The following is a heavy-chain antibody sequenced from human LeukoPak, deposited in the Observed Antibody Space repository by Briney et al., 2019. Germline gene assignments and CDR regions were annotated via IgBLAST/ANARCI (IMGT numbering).Heavy chain of an antibody. CDR3: AKDQSPQSYYYYGMDV. CDR2: ISSSGSTI. CDR1: GFTFSDYY. Sequence: GGSLRLSCAASGFTFSDYYMSWIRQAPGKGLEWVSYISSSGSTIYYADSVKGRFTISRDSSKNTLYLQMNSLRAEDTAVYYCAKDQSPQSYYYYGMDVWGQGTTVTVSS. V-gene: IGHV3-11*01. J-gene: IGHJ6*02.